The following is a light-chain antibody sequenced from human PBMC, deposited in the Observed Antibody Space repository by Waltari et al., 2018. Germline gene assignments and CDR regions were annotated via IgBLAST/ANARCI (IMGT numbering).Light chain of an antibody. Sequence: QSALTQPASVSGSPGQSITISCSGTSGYVGTSNYVSWYQQLPGKVPKLIISEVSNRPSGVSNRFSGSKSGNTASLSISGLQAEDEGDYYCTSFTTRYTWLFGGGTKVTVL. CDR2: EVS. J-gene: IGLJ3*02. V-gene: IGLV2-14*01. CDR1: SGYVGTSNY. CDR3: TSFTTRYTWL.